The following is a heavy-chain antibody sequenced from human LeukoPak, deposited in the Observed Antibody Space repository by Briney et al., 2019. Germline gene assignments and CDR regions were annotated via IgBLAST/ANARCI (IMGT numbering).Heavy chain of an antibody. D-gene: IGHD2-15*01. Sequence: GESLKISCKGSGYCFTNYWIGWVRQMPGKGLEWIGIIYPGDSDIRYSPSFQCQVTISADKTISTAYLQWSSLKASDTAMYYCATGPRYFDPWGQGTLVTVSS. CDR1: GYCFTNYW. V-gene: IGHV5-51*01. CDR3: ATGPRYFDP. J-gene: IGHJ5*02. CDR2: IYPGDSDI.